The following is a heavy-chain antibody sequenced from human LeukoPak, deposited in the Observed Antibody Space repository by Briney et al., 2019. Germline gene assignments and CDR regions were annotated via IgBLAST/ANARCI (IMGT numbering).Heavy chain of an antibody. CDR3: ARIGYSYGPRGAFDI. V-gene: IGHV4-39*01. D-gene: IGHD5-18*01. CDR2: IYYSGST. J-gene: IGHJ3*02. Sequence: KPSETLSLNCTVSGGSISSSSYYWGWIRQPPGKGLAWIGSIYYSGSTYYNPSLKSRVTISVDTSKNQFSLKLSSVTAADTAVYYCARIGYSYGPRGAFDIWGQGTMVTVSS. CDR1: GGSISSSSYY.